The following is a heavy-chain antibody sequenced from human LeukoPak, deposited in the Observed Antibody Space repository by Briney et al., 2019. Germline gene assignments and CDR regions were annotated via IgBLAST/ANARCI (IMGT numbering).Heavy chain of an antibody. Sequence: ASVKVSCKASGYTFTSYDINWVRQAPGKGLEWMGGFDPEDGETIYAQKFQGRVTMTEDTSTDTAYMELSSLRSEDTAVYYCATAVLDQLPQYIDYWGQGTLVTVSS. CDR1: GYTFTSYD. V-gene: IGHV1-24*01. J-gene: IGHJ4*02. CDR3: ATAVLDQLPQYIDY. D-gene: IGHD2-2*01. CDR2: FDPEDGET.